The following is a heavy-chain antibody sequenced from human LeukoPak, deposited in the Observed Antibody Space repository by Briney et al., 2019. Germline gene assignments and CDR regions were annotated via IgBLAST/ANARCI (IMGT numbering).Heavy chain of an antibody. Sequence: GASVKVSCKASGYTFTSYDINWVRQATGQGLEGMGWMNPNSGNTGYAQKFQGRVTMTRNTSISTAYMELRSLRSEDTAVYYCASGASSGWRWFDPWGQGTLVTVSS. D-gene: IGHD6-19*01. V-gene: IGHV1-8*01. CDR1: GYTFTSYD. J-gene: IGHJ5*02. CDR3: ASGASSGWRWFDP. CDR2: MNPNSGNT.